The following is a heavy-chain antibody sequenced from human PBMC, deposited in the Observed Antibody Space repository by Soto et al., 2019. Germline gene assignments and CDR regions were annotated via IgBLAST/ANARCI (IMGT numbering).Heavy chain of an antibody. CDR2: MIPNSGKT. Sequence: ASVKVSCKASGGTFSSYAISWVRQAPGQGLEWMGWMIPNSGKTSYAQKFQGRVTMTRNTSISTAYMELSSLRSEDTAVYYCARNWNYQKSDYWGQGTLVTVSS. CDR3: ARNWNYQKSDY. CDR1: GGTFSSYA. V-gene: IGHV1-8*02. J-gene: IGHJ4*02. D-gene: IGHD1-7*01.